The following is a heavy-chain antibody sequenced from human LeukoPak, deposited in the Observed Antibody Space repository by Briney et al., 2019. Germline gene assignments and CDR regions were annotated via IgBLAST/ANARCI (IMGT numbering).Heavy chain of an antibody. J-gene: IGHJ6*02. CDR1: GASIRSYY. D-gene: IGHD6-19*01. Sequence: SETLSLTCTISGASIRSYYWSRIRQPAGKGLEWIGRVYISGSNNYNPSLKSRVTMSVDTSKNQFSLNLNSVTAADTAVYYCARELGDSSGPEYYHGMDVWGQGTTVTVSS. CDR2: VYISGSN. CDR3: ARELGDSSGPEYYHGMDV. V-gene: IGHV4-4*07.